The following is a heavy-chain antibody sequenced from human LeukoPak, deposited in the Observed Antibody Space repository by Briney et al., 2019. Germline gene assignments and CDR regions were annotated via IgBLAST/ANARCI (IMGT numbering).Heavy chain of an antibody. J-gene: IGHJ2*01. CDR1: GFTFSSYT. D-gene: IGHD6-19*01. V-gene: IGHV3-21*01. CDR3: ARAPSGWSDYWYFDL. Sequence: GGSLRLSCAASGFTFSSYTMNWVRQAPGKGLEWVSSISSSSSYIYYADSVKGRFTISRDNSKDTVYLQMNSLRAEDTAVYFCARAPSGWSDYWYFDLWGRGTLVTVSS. CDR2: ISSSSSYI.